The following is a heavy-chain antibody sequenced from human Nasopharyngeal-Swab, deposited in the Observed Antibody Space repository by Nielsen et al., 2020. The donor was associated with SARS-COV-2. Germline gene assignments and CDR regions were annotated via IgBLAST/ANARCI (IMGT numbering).Heavy chain of an antibody. V-gene: IGHV1-69*01. CDR3: ARGGITIFGVVSNLDY. D-gene: IGHD3-3*01. CDR2: IIPIFGTA. Sequence: WVRQAPGQGLEWMGGIIPIFGTANYAQKFQGRVTITADESTNTAYMELSSLRSEDTAVYYCARGGITIFGVVSNLDYWGQGTLVTVSS. J-gene: IGHJ4*02.